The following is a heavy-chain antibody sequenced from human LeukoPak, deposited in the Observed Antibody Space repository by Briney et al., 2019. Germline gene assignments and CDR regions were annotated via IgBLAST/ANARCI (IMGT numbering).Heavy chain of an antibody. J-gene: IGHJ3*02. D-gene: IGHD3-16*02. V-gene: IGHV2-5*02. CDR1: GFSLSTSGVG. Sequence: SGPTLVKPTQTLTLTCTFSGFSLSTSGVGVGWIRQPPGKALEWPALIYWDDDKRYSPSLKSRLTITKDTSKNQVVLTMTNMDPVDTATYYCAHSFYDYVWGSYRHDAFDIWGQGTMVTVSS. CDR2: IYWDDDK. CDR3: AHSFYDYVWGSYRHDAFDI.